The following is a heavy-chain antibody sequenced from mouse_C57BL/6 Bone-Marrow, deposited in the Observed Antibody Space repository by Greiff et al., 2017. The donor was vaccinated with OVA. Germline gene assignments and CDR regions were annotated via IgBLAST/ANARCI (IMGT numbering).Heavy chain of an antibody. Sequence: VQLQQSGPVLVKPGASVKMSCKASGYTFTDYYMNWVKQSHGKSLEWIGVINPYNGGTSYNQKFKGKATLTVDKSSSTAYMELNSLTSEDSAVYYCATITTDYAMDYWGQGTSVTVSS. CDR1: GYTFTDYY. D-gene: IGHD1-2*01. V-gene: IGHV1-19*01. CDR3: ATITTDYAMDY. J-gene: IGHJ4*01. CDR2: INPYNGGT.